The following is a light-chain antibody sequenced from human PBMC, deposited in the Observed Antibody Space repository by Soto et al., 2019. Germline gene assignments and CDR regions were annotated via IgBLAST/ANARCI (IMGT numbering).Light chain of an antibody. Sequence: QSVLTQPPSASGTPGQRVTISCSGGSSNIGSNTVNCYQQLPGTAPKLLIYGNSNRPSGVPDRFSGSKSVTSASLAITGLQAEDEADYYCQSYDNSLSGSVFGTGTKVTVL. J-gene: IGLJ1*01. V-gene: IGLV1-44*01. CDR1: SSNIGSNT. CDR3: QSYDNSLSGSV. CDR2: GNS.